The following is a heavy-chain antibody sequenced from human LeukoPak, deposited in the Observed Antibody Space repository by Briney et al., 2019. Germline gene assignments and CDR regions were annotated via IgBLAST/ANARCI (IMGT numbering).Heavy chain of an antibody. D-gene: IGHD3-10*01. CDR2: IDYSEST. J-gene: IGHJ6*02. CDR3: ARRGFAHNGMDV. CDR1: GGSIGSYY. Sequence: SETLSLTCTVSGGSIGSYYWNWIRQAPGKGLEWIAYIDYSESTNYNPSLKSRVSISMDTSKNQFSLKVSPVTAADTAVYYCARRGFAHNGMDVWGQGTTVTVSS. V-gene: IGHV4-59*01.